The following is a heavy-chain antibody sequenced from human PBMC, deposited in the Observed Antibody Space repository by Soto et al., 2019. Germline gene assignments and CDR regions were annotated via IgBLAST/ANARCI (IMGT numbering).Heavy chain of an antibody. CDR1: GYTFTSYA. CDR3: ARGAVTMVRGVRSGNWFDP. Sequence: ASVKVSCKASGYTFTSYAMNWVRQAPGQGLEWMGWINTNTGSPTYAQGFTGRFVFSLDTSVSTAYPQICSLKAEDTAVYYCARGAVTMVRGVRSGNWFDPWGQGTLVTVSS. J-gene: IGHJ5*02. D-gene: IGHD3-10*01. CDR2: INTNTGSP. V-gene: IGHV7-4-1*01.